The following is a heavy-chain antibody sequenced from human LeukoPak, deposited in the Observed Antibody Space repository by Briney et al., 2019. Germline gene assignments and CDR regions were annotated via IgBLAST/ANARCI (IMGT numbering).Heavy chain of an antibody. Sequence: GASVKVSCKASGYAFTGYYMHWVRQAPGQGLEWMGWINPNSGGTNYAQKFQGRVTMTRDTSISTAYMELSRLRSDDTAVYYCARDRAVAGTGNYFDYWGQGTLVTVSS. D-gene: IGHD6-19*01. CDR2: INPNSGGT. J-gene: IGHJ4*02. V-gene: IGHV1-2*02. CDR3: ARDRAVAGTGNYFDY. CDR1: GYAFTGYY.